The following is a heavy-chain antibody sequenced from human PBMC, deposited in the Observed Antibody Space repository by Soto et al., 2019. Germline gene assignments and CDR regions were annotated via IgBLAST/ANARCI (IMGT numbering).Heavy chain of an antibody. CDR2: IYYSGST. J-gene: IGHJ4*02. CDR1: GGSISSYY. CDR3: ARVPNWGPTDY. V-gene: IGHV4-59*01. D-gene: IGHD7-27*01. Sequence: SETLSLTCTVSGGSISSYYWSWIRQPPGKGLEWIGYIYYSGSTNYNPSLKSRVTISVDTSKNQFSLKLSSVTAADTAVYYCARVPNWGPTDYWGQGTLVTVSS.